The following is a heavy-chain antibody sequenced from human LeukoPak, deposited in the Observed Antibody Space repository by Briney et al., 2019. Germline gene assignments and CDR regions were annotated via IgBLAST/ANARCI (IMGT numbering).Heavy chain of an antibody. CDR1: GFTFSDYY. D-gene: IGHD3-22*01. CDR2: INPNSGGT. J-gene: IGHJ3*02. V-gene: IGHV1-2*02. CDR3: ARVRYDRSGDPFDI. Sequence: ASVTVSCKASGFTFSDYYIHWIRQAPGQGLEWVGWINPNSGGTNYGQNFRGRVTMTRDTSISTAFMDLTRLRSDDTAVYYCARVRYDRSGDPFDIWGQGTMVTVSS.